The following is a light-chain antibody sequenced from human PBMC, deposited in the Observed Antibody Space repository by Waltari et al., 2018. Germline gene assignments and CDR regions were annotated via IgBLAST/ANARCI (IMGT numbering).Light chain of an antibody. J-gene: IGKJ2*01. CDR3: QQYYSTPRT. CDR2: WAS. CDR1: QSVLYSSNNKNY. Sequence: IVMTQSPDSLAVSLGERAPINCKSSQSVLYSSNNKNYLAWYQQKPGQPPKLLIYWASTRESGVPDRFSGSGSGTDFTLTISSLQAEDVAVYYCQQYYSTPRTFGQGTKLEIK. V-gene: IGKV4-1*01.